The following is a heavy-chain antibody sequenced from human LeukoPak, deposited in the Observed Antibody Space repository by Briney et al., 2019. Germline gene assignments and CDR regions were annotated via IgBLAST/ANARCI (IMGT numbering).Heavy chain of an antibody. V-gene: IGHV3-9*03. J-gene: IGHJ3*02. D-gene: IGHD6-25*01. Sequence: PGRSLRLSCAASGFTFDDYAMHWVRHAPGKGLEWVSGFSWNSGSIGYADSVKGRFTISRDNAKNSLYLQMNSLRAEDMAFYYCAKGLDSSVTDAFDIWGQGTMVTVSS. CDR3: AKGLDSSVTDAFDI. CDR2: FSWNSGSI. CDR1: GFTFDDYA.